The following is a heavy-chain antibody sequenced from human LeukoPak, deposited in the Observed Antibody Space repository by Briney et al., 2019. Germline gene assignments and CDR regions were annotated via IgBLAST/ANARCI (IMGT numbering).Heavy chain of an antibody. D-gene: IGHD6-19*01. CDR2: ISGSGGST. J-gene: IGHJ4*02. CDR1: GFTFSSYA. Sequence: GGSLRLSCAASGFTFSSYAMSWVRQAPRKGLEWVSAISGSGGSTYYADSVKGRFTISRDNSKNTLYLQMNSLRAEDTAVYYCAKDAWSGWYGYYFDYWGQGTLVTVSS. V-gene: IGHV3-23*01. CDR3: AKDAWSGWYGYYFDY.